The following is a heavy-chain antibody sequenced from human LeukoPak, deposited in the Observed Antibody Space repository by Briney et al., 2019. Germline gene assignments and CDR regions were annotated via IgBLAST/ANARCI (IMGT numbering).Heavy chain of an antibody. CDR3: ARGEYNWNDGQRDY. D-gene: IGHD1-1*01. V-gene: IGHV3-66*02. Sequence: GGSLRLSCAASGFTVSSNYKSWVRQAPGKGLEWVSVIYSGGSTYYADSVKGRFTISRDNSKNTLYLQMNSLRAEDTAVYYCARGEYNWNDGQRDYWGQGTLVTVSS. CDR2: IYSGGST. J-gene: IGHJ4*02. CDR1: GFTVSSNY.